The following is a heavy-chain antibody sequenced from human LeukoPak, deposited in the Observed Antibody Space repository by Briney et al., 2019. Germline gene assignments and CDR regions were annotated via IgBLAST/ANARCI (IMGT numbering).Heavy chain of an antibody. CDR2: IAWVDDK. Sequence: SAPTLVNPTQTLTLTCTFSGFSLSTSGLCVSLNRQPPGYAREWLTRIAWVDDKYYNTSLKTRLTISKDTSKNQVFFTMTNMDPVDAATLYCARIAYYDSSGFTSSDYYGMDVWGQGTTVTVSS. J-gene: IGHJ6*02. D-gene: IGHD3-22*01. V-gene: IGHV2-70*11. CDR1: GFSLSTSGLC. CDR3: ARIAYYDSSGFTSSDYYGMDV.